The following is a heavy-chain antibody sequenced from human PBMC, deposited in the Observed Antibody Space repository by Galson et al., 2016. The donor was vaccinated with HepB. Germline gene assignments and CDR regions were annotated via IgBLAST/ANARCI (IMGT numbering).Heavy chain of an antibody. D-gene: IGHD3-3*01. CDR2: IKSKTDGGTT. Sequence: SLRLSCAASGFSFSHAWMHWVRQAPGKGLEWVGRIKSKTDGGTTDNAAPVKGRFAISRDNSKDTLYLQMNRLKTEDTGVYYCTVAASYDFWSGYYMLDPWGQGTLVTVSS. CDR1: GFSFSHAW. V-gene: IGHV3-15*07. J-gene: IGHJ5*02. CDR3: TVAASYDFWSGYYMLDP.